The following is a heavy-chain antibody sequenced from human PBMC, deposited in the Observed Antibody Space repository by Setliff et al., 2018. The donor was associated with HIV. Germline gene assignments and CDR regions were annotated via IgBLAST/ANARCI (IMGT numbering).Heavy chain of an antibody. CDR3: LYSRYFDIGAY. J-gene: IGHJ1*01. CDR2: VYWDDGK. CDR1: GFSLSTSGVS. D-gene: IGHD3-9*01. Sequence: SGPTLVNPTQTLTLTCTFSGFSLSTSGVSVSWIRQPPGKALEWLAVVYWDDGKLYNPSLKNRLNVTKAVLTLTDMDPADTATYFCLYSRYFDIGAYWGPGILVTVSS. V-gene: IGHV2-5*02.